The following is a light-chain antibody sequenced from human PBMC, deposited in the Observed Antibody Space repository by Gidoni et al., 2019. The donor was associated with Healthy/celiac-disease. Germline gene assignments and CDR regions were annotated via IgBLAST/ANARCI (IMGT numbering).Light chain of an antibody. CDR2: DAS. CDR3: QQRSGWPPLT. CDR1: QSVSSY. Sequence: ETVLTQSLATLSLSPGERATLSCRASQSVSSYLAWYQQKPGPAPRLLIHDASNRAPSTPARCSGSGSGADFTITISSLEHEDVAVYYCQQRSGWPPLTFGEGTKVEIK. J-gene: IGKJ4*01. V-gene: IGKV3-11*01.